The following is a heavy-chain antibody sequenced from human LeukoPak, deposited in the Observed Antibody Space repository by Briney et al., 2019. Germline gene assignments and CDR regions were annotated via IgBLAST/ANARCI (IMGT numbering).Heavy chain of an antibody. Sequence: PSETLSLTCTVSGCSISSYYWSWIRQPAGKGLEWIGRIYTGGSTNYNPSLKSRVTMSVDTSKNQFSLTLSSVTAADTAVYYCARVDYYDSSGYYYAFDIWGQGTMVTVSS. V-gene: IGHV4-4*07. D-gene: IGHD3-22*01. CDR3: ARVDYYDSSGYYYAFDI. CDR2: IYTGGST. CDR1: GCSISSYY. J-gene: IGHJ3*02.